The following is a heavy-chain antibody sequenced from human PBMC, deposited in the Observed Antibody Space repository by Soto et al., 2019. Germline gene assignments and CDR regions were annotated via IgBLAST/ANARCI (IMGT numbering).Heavy chain of an antibody. D-gene: IGHD3-3*01. CDR2: IYQTGSI. V-gene: IGHV4-4*02. Sequence: SETLSLTCAVSGGSINNNFWSWVRQPPEKGLEWIGEIYQTGSINYNPSLRSRVTISVDKSKNQLSLKVDSVTAADTAFYYCVRGNDNYDFWNNWSLDPWGQGTQVTVSS. CDR1: GGSINNNFW. J-gene: IGHJ5*02. CDR3: VRGNDNYDFWNNWSLDP.